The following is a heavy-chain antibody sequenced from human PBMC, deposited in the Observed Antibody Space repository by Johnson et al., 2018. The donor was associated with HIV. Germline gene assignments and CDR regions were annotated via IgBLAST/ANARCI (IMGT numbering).Heavy chain of an antibody. V-gene: IGHV3-33*06. CDR1: GFTFSGYG. J-gene: IGHJ3*02. Sequence: QVQLVESGGGVVQPGRSLRLSCAASGFTFSGYGMHWVRQAPGTGLAWVAVIWYDGSHKYSADSVKGRFTISRDNSKNTLYLQMNSLRAEDTALYYCAKEEAAGPYDAFDIWGQGTMVTVSS. D-gene: IGHD6-13*01. CDR2: IWYDGSHK. CDR3: AKEEAAGPYDAFDI.